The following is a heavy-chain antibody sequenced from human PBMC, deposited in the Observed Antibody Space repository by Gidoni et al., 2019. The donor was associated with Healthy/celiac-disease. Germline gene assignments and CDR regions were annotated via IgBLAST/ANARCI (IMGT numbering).Heavy chain of an antibody. CDR2: IRRKAYGGTT. Sequence: EVQLVESGGGLVKPGRSLRLSCTASGFPCGDYARSWFRQAPGKGLEWVGFIRRKAYGGTTEYAASVKGRFTISRDDSKSIAYLQMNSLKTEDTAVYYCTRVLRLGELSLRGFDYWGQGTLVTVSS. D-gene: IGHD3-16*02. CDR1: GFPCGDYA. CDR3: TRVLRLGELSLRGFDY. V-gene: IGHV3-49*05. J-gene: IGHJ4*02.